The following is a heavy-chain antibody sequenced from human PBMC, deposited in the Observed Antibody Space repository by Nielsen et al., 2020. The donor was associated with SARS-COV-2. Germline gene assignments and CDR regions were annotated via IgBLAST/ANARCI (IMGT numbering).Heavy chain of an antibody. D-gene: IGHD2-8*01. J-gene: IGHJ6*03. CDR3: ARDGLKDIVLNYYMDV. V-gene: IGHV3-48*02. CDR1: GFTFSSYS. CDR2: ISSSSSTI. Sequence: GESLKISCAASGFTFSSYSMNWVRQAPGKGLEWVSYISSSSSTIYYADSVKGRFTISRDNAKNSLYLQMNSLRDEDTAVYYCARDGLKDIVLNYYMDVWGKGTTVTVSS.